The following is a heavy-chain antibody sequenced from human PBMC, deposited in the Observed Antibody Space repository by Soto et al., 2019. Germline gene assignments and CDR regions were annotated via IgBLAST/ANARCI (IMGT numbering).Heavy chain of an antibody. J-gene: IGHJ4*02. CDR2: IYYSGST. V-gene: IGHV4-39*01. D-gene: IGHD6-13*01. CDR3: ASNLAAAGNFAS. CDR1: GGSISSSSYY. Sequence: PSETLSLTCTVSGGSISSSSYYWGWIRQPPGKGLEWIGSIYYSGSTYYNPSLKSRVTISVDTSKNQFSLKLSSVTAADTAVYYCASNLAAAGNFASWGQGTLVTVSS.